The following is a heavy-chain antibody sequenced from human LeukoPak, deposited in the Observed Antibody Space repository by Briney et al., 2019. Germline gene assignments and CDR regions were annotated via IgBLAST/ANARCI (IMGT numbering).Heavy chain of an antibody. J-gene: IGHJ4*02. Sequence: GGSLRLSCAASGFTFSSYSMNWVRQAPGKGLEWVASIRNNFYTYYADSLKGRFTISRDNAKKSLFLQMNSLRADDTAVYYCARDSLFCSRTECYTDFDYWGQGTLVTVSS. CDR1: GFTFSSYS. V-gene: IGHV3-21*01. CDR3: ARDSLFCSRTECYTDFDY. D-gene: IGHD2-2*02. CDR2: IRNNFYT.